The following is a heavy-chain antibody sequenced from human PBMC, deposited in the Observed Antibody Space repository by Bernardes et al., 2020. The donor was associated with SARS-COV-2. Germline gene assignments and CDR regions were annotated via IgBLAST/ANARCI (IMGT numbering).Heavy chain of an antibody. V-gene: IGHV3-30*09. CDR1: GFTFSRYT. D-gene: IGHD3-3*01. J-gene: IGHJ6*02. CDR2: MSFDGYTK. Sequence: GGSLRLSCAASGFTFSRYTLQWVRQAPGKGLEWVAVMSFDGYTKYYADSAKGRFAISRDNSKNTLFLQMNSLRDDDTAVYYCARESETYYGMDVWGQGTTVTVSS. CDR3: ARESETYYGMDV.